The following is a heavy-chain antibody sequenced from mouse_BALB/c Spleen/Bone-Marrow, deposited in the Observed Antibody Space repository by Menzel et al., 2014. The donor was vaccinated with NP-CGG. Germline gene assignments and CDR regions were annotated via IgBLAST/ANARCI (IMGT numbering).Heavy chain of an antibody. CDR3: AREKYGNYYAMGY. CDR1: GFSLTDYG. CDR2: IWGDGTT. V-gene: IGHV2-6-7*01. J-gene: IGHJ4*01. Sequence: VKLEESGPGLVAPSQSLSITCTVSGFSLTDYGINWVRQPPGKGLEWLGMIWGDGTTDYNSALRSRLSINKDNSRSQVFLEMNSLQTDDTARYYCAREKYGNYYAMGYWGQGTSVTVSS. D-gene: IGHD2-10*02.